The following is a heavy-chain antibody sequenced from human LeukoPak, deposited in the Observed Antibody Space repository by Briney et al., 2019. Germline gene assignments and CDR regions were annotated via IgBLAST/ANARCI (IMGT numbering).Heavy chain of an antibody. CDR3: AKDPLYSSSWYLYFQH. D-gene: IGHD6-13*01. V-gene: IGHV3-30*02. CDR1: GFTFSSYG. Sequence: GGSLRLSCAASGFTFSSYGMHWVRQAPGKGLEWVAFIRYDGSNEYYADSVKGRFTISRDNSKNTLYLQMNSLRAEDTAVYYCAKDPLYSSSWYLYFQHWGQGTLVTVSS. CDR2: IRYDGSNE. J-gene: IGHJ1*01.